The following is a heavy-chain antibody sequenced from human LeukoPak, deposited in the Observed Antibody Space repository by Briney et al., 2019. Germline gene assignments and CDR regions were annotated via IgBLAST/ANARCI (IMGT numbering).Heavy chain of an antibody. D-gene: IGHD3-9*01. V-gene: IGHV4-59*01. Sequence: SXTLSLXCTVSGGSISSYYWRWIRQPPGKGLEWIGYIYNSGYTNYNPSLKSRVTISVDTSKNQFSLKLSSVTAADTAVYHCARDGTDYNILTGYRRGAFDIWGQGTMVTVSS. CDR3: ARDGTDYNILTGYRRGAFDI. CDR1: GGSISSYY. J-gene: IGHJ3*02. CDR2: IYNSGYT.